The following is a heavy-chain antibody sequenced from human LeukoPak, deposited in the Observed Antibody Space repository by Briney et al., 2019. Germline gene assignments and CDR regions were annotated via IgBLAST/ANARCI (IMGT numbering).Heavy chain of an antibody. V-gene: IGHV3-53*01. Sequence: PGRSLRLSCAASRFTVDDNYMSWVRQAPGKGLEWVSLIYSAGDTFYSDSVRGRFTISRDNSKNTLYLQMNSLRAEDTAFYYCARDSSSFPNYFDLWGQGALVTVSS. J-gene: IGHJ4*02. CDR1: RFTVDDNY. D-gene: IGHD2/OR15-2a*01. CDR3: ARDSSSFPNYFDL. CDR2: IYSAGDT.